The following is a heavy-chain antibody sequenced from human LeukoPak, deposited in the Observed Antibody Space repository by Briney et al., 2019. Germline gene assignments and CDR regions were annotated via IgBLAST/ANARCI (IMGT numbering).Heavy chain of an antibody. D-gene: IGHD2-2*01. V-gene: IGHV1-2*04. CDR3: AREKVRIVVVPAARNHDAFDI. CDR2: INPNSGGT. Sequence: GASVKVSCKASGYTFTGYYMHWVRQAPGQGLEWMGWINPNSGGTNYAQKFQGWVTMTRDTSISTAYMELSRLRSDDTAVYYCAREKVRIVVVPAARNHDAFDIWGQGTMVTVSS. CDR1: GYTFTGYY. J-gene: IGHJ3*02.